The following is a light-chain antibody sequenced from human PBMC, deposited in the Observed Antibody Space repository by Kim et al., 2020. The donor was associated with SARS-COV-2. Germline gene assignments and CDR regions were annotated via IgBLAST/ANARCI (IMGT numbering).Light chain of an antibody. J-gene: IGKJ3*01. CDR1: QDITNY. Sequence: DIHMTQSPSSLSASVGDSVTITCQAGQDITNYLNWYQQKPREAPKLLIADASTLETGVPSRFSGRGSGTHFTLTITNLQPEDFATYYCQQYDNLPLTFGPGTKVDIK. V-gene: IGKV1-33*01. CDR3: QQYDNLPLT. CDR2: DAS.